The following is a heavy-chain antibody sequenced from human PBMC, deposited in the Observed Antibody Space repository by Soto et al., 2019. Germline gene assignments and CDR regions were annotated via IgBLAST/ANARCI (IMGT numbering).Heavy chain of an antibody. CDR3: ALYSSGCGGDYYYYGMDV. Sequence: SETLSLTCAVYGGSFSGYYWSWIRQPPGKGLEWIGEINHSGSTNYNPSLKSRVTISKDTSKNQVVLTMTNMDPVDTATYYCALYSSGCGGDYYYYGMDVWGQGTTVTVSS. J-gene: IGHJ6*02. D-gene: IGHD6-19*01. CDR2: INHSGST. CDR1: GGSFSGYY. V-gene: IGHV4-34*01.